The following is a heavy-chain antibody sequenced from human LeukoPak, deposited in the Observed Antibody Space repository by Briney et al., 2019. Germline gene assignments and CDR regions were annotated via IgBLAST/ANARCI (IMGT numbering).Heavy chain of an antibody. D-gene: IGHD6-19*01. CDR1: GSTFSSYW. J-gene: IGHJ4*02. CDR2: INQDGSEK. CDR3: GTAAAGYYFDY. Sequence: GGSLRLSCAASGSTFSSYWMSWVRQAPGKGLEWVANINQDGSEKSYVDSVKGRFTISRDNAKKSLYLEMNSLRADDTALYYCGTAAAGYYFDYWGQGTLVTVSS. V-gene: IGHV3-7*05.